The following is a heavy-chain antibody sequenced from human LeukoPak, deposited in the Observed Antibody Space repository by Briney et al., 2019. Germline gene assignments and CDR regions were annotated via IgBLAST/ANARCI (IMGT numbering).Heavy chain of an antibody. CDR3: ARTAPPLNGNDYFDY. Sequence: ASVKVSCKASGYTFTSYYMHWVRQAPGQGLEWMGIINPSGGSTSYAQKFQGRVTMTRDTSTSTVYMELSSLRSEDTAVYYCARTAPPLNGNDYFDYWGQGTLVTVSS. J-gene: IGHJ4*02. CDR2: INPSGGST. D-gene: IGHD1-1*01. CDR1: GYTFTSYY. V-gene: IGHV1-46*01.